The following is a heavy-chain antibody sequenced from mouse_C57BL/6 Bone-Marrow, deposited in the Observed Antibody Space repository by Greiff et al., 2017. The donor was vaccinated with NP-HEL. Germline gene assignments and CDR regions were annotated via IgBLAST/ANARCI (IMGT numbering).Heavy chain of an antibody. CDR1: GYTFTSYW. D-gene: IGHD5-5*01. V-gene: IGHV1-50*01. CDR3: AREGLPDY. Sequence: QVQLQQPGAELVKPGASVKLSCKASGYTFTSYWMQWVKQRPGQGLEWIGEIDPSDSYTNYNQKFKGKATLTVDTSSSTAYMQLSSLTSEDSAVYYCAREGLPDYWGKGTTLTVSS. CDR2: IDPSDSYT. J-gene: IGHJ2*01.